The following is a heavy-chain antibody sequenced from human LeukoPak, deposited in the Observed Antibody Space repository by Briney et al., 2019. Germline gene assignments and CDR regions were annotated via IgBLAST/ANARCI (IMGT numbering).Heavy chain of an antibody. CDR1: GFTFSSYA. V-gene: IGHV3-23*01. CDR2: ISGSGGST. D-gene: IGHD6-19*01. CDR3: ANPIAVAGYNY. J-gene: IGHJ4*02. Sequence: GGSLRLSCAASGFTFSSYAMSWVRQAPGKGLEWVSAISGSGGSTYYADSVKGRFTISRDNSKNTLYLQMNSLRAEDTAVYYCANPIAVAGYNYWGQGTLVIVSS.